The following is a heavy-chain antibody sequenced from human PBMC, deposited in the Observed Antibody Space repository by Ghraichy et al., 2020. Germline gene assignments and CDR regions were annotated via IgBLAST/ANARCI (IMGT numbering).Heavy chain of an antibody. J-gene: IGHJ6*02. Sequence: GGSLRLSCPASGFTFISYSMHWVRQAPGKGLEWVSSIDSSSSYIYYADSVEGRFTVSRDNAKNTVYLQMNSLRDEDTAVYYCARSPKRYQLQNGPRGYCYYYGMDVWGQRTTVTVSS. CDR1: GFTFISYS. D-gene: IGHD2-2*01. CDR2: IDSSSSYI. V-gene: IGHV3-21*01. CDR3: ARSPKRYQLQNGPRGYCYYYGMDV.